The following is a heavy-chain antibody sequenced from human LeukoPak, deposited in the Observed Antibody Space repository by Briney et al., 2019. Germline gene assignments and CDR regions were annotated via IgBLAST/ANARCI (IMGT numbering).Heavy chain of an antibody. CDR3: TTGGYSGYVVENWFDT. CDR2: ISGSGGRT. CDR1: GFTFSSYA. Sequence: GGSLRLSCAASGFTFSSYAMSWVRQAPGKGLEWVSAISGSGGRTYYADSVKGRFTIPRDNSKNTLYLQMNSLRAEDTAVYYCTTGGYSGYVVENWFDTWGQGTLVTVSS. V-gene: IGHV3-23*01. J-gene: IGHJ5*02. D-gene: IGHD5-12*01.